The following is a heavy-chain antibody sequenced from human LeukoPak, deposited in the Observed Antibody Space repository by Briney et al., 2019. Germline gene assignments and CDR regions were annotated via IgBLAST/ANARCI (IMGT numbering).Heavy chain of an antibody. V-gene: IGHV1-46*01. CDR1: GYTFTSYY. CDR3: AREIGYGFWSGYYASYYYYMDV. D-gene: IGHD3-3*01. Sequence: ASVKVSCKASGYTFTSYYMHWVRQAPGQGLEWMGIINPSGGSTSYAQKFQGRVTMTRDMSTSTVYMELSSLRSEDTAVYYCAREIGYGFWSGYYASYYYYMDVWGKGTTVTVSS. J-gene: IGHJ6*03. CDR2: INPSGGST.